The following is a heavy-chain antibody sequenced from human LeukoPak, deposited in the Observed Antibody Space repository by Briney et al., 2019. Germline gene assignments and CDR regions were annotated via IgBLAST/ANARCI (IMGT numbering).Heavy chain of an antibody. J-gene: IGHJ3*02. CDR1: GGTFSSYA. D-gene: IGHD6-6*01. CDR3: ARDLEGYSSSSAAFDI. CDR2: IIPIFGTA. Sequence: SVKVSCKASGGTFSSYATSWVRQAPGQGLEWMGGIIPIFGTANYAQKFQGRVTITTDESTSTAYMELSNLRSEDTAVYYCARDLEGYSSSSAAFDIWGQGTMVTVSS. V-gene: IGHV1-69*05.